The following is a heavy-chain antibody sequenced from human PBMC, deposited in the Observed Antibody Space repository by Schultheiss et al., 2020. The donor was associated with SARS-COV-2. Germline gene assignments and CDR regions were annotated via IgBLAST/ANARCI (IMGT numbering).Heavy chain of an antibody. Sequence: GESLKISCAASGFTFSSYGMHWVRQAPGKGLEWVAAASSDGNKEYYAESVKGRFTVSRDNSKNTLSLQMNSLRAEDTAVYYCAKDQGNYGLSDWGQGTLVTVSS. CDR3: AKDQGNYGLSD. CDR2: ASSDGNKE. V-gene: IGHV3-30*18. J-gene: IGHJ4*02. CDR1: GFTFSSYG. D-gene: IGHD3-10*01.